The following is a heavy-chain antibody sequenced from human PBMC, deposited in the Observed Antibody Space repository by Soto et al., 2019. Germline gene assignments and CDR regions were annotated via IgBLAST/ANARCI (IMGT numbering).Heavy chain of an antibody. D-gene: IGHD6-13*01. CDR1: GFTFSSYA. CDR2: ISGSGDST. CDR3: AKDRDGAAAGPTKFYGMDV. Sequence: EVQLLESGGGLVQPGGSLRLSCAASGFTFSSYAMSWVRQAPGKGLEWVSVISGSGDSTYYADSGRGRLTISRDNSKNTLYLQMNSLRAEDTAVYYCAKDRDGAAAGPTKFYGMDVWGQGTTVTVSS. V-gene: IGHV3-23*01. J-gene: IGHJ6*02.